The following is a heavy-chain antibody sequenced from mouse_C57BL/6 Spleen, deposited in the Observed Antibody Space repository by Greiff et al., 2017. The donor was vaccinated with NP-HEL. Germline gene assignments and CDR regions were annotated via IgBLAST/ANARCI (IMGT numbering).Heavy chain of an antibody. V-gene: IGHV1-66*01. CDR1: GYSFKSYY. D-gene: IGHD2-5*01. Sequence: QVQLQQSGPELVKPGASVKISCKASGYSFKSYYIHWVKQRPGQGLEWIGWIYPGSGNTKYNEKFKGKATLTADTSSSTAYMQLSSLTSEDSAVYYCARSDYSKDAMDYWGQGTSVTVSS. CDR3: ARSDYSKDAMDY. CDR2: IYPGSGNT. J-gene: IGHJ4*01.